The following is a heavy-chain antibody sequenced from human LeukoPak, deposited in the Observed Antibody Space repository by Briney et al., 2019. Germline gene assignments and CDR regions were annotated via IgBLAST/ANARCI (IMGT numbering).Heavy chain of an antibody. CDR1: VYTFTSYY. D-gene: IGHD5-12*01. J-gene: IGHJ4*02. CDR3: ARGETYEKVATPPPSFDY. Sequence: ASVKVSCTASVYTFTSYYMHWVRQAPGQGLEWMGIINPSGGSTSYAQKFQGRVTMTRDTSTSTVYMELSSLRSEDTAVYYCARGETYEKVATPPPSFDYWGQGTLVTVSS. V-gene: IGHV1-46*01. CDR2: INPSGGST.